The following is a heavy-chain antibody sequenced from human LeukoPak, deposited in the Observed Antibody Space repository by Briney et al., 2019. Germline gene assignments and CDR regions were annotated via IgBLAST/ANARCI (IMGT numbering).Heavy chain of an antibody. CDR2: MNPNSGNT. CDR3: ARGYYYGSGSRNWFDP. D-gene: IGHD3-10*01. J-gene: IGHJ5*02. V-gene: IGHV1-8*03. CDR1: GYTFTNYD. Sequence: GASVKVSCKASGYTFTNYDINWVRQATGQGLEWMGYMNPNSGNTGYAQKFQGRVTITRNTSISTAYMELSSLRSEDTAVYYCARGYYYGSGSRNWFDPWGQGTLVTVSS.